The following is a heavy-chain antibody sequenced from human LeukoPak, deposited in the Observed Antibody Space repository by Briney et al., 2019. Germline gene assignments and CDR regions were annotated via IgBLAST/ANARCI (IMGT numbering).Heavy chain of an antibody. Sequence: PGGSLRLSCAASGFTFSSYEMNWVRQAPGKGLEWVSYISSSGSTIYYADSVKGRFTISGDNAKNSLYLQMNSLRAEDTAIYYCAKDWTRWLQLYYFDYWGQGTLVTVSS. CDR1: GFTFSSYE. CDR3: AKDWTRWLQLYYFDY. CDR2: ISSSGSTI. J-gene: IGHJ4*02. V-gene: IGHV3-48*03. D-gene: IGHD5-24*01.